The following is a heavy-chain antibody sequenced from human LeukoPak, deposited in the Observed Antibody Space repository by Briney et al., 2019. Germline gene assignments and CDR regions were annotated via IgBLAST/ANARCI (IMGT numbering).Heavy chain of an antibody. CDR2: ISSSSTI. D-gene: IGHD2-15*01. V-gene: IGHV3-48*04. Sequence: PGGSLRLSCAASGLTFSSYSMNWVRQAPGKGLEWVSYISSSSTIYYADSVKGRFTISRDNAKNSLFLQMNSLRAEDTAVYYCARVLRYCSGGNCYSGGLGYMDVWGKGTTVTISS. J-gene: IGHJ6*03. CDR3: ARVLRYCSGGNCYSGGLGYMDV. CDR1: GLTFSSYS.